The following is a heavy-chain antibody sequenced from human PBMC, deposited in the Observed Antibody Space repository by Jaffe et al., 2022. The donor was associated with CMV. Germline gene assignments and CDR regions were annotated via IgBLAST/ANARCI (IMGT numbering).Heavy chain of an antibody. V-gene: IGHV4-59*01. J-gene: IGHJ5*02. CDR1: GGSISSYY. D-gene: IGHD1-26*01. CDR3: ARGLLVGATNWFDP. CDR2: IYYSGST. Sequence: QVQLQESGPGLVKPSETLSLTCTVSGGSISSYYWSWIRQPPGKGLEWIGYIYYSGSTNYNPSLKSRVTISVDTSKNQFSLKLSSVTAADTAVYYCARGLLVGATNWFDPWGQGTLVTVSS.